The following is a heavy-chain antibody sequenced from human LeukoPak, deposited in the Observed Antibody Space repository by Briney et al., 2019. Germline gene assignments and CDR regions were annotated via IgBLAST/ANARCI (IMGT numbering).Heavy chain of an antibody. J-gene: IGHJ4*02. CDR3: ARLPISRSKDDIDY. D-gene: IGHD1-14*01. V-gene: IGHV3-48*02. Sequence: GGSLRLSCAASGFTFSSYSMNWVRQAPGKGLEWVSYISSSSSTIYYADSVKGRFTISRDNAKNSLYLQMNSLRDEDTAVYYCARLPISRSKDDIDYWGQGTLVTVSS. CDR1: GFTFSSYS. CDR2: ISSSSSTI.